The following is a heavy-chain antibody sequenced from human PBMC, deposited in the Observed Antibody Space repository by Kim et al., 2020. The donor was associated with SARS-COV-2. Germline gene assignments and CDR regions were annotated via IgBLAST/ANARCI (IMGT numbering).Heavy chain of an antibody. V-gene: IGHV3-49*03. Sequence: GGSLRLSCTASGFTFGDYAMSWFRQAPGKGLEWVGFIRSKAYGGTTEYAASVKGRFTISRDDSKSIAYLQMNSLKTEDTAVYYCTRDGGVDSGGNSYWGQGTLVTVSS. CDR3: TRDGGVDSGGNSY. CDR2: IRSKAYGGTT. D-gene: IGHD4-17*01. J-gene: IGHJ4*02. CDR1: GFTFGDYA.